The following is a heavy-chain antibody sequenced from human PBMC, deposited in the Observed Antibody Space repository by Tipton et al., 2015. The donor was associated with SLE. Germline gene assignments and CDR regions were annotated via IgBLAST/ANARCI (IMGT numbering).Heavy chain of an antibody. J-gene: IGHJ4*02. CDR1: GGSISSSSYY. CDR3: ARDFQTIFGVVIIRYFDY. D-gene: IGHD3-3*01. Sequence: TLSLTCTVSGGSISSSSYYWGWIRQPPGKGLEWIGEINHSGSTNYNPSLKSRVTISVDTSKNQFSLKLSSVTAADTAVYYCARDFQTIFGVVIIRYFDYWGQGTLVTVSS. V-gene: IGHV4-39*07. CDR2: INHSGST.